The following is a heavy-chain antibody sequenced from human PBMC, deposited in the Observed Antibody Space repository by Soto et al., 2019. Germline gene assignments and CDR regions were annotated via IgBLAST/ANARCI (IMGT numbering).Heavy chain of an antibody. V-gene: IGHV3-7*01. D-gene: IGHD1-20*01. CDR1: GFTFSSYW. J-gene: IGHJ5*02. Sequence: GGSLRLSCAASGFTFSSYWMSWVRQAPGKGLEWVANIKQDGSEKYYVDSVKGRFTISRDNAKNSLYLQMNSLRAEDTAVYYCARNLIPHDNWNDDIDPWGQGTLVTVSS. CDR2: IKQDGSEK. CDR3: ARNLIPHDNWNDDIDP.